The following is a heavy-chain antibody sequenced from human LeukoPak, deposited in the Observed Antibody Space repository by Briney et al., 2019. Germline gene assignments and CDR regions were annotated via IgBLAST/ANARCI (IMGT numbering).Heavy chain of an antibody. CDR1: GFTFSSYE. V-gene: IGHV3-48*03. J-gene: IGHJ4*02. D-gene: IGHD4-11*01. CDR3: ARGPYTDY. CDR2: ISSSDSTI. Sequence: GGSLRLSCAASGFTFSSYEMHWVRQAPGKGLEWVSYISSSDSTIYYADSVKGRFTISRDNAKNSLYLQMNSLRAEDTAVYYCARGPYTDYWGQGTLVTVSS.